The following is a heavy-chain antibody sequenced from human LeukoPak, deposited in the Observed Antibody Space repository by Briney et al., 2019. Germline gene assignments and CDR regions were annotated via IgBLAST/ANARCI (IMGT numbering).Heavy chain of an antibody. CDR2: IIPILGIA. J-gene: IGHJ4*02. CDR3: ARLPISTGGTNFDY. CDR1: GCTFTIYA. Sequence: SAVTVSCKASGCTFTIYAISLVRQAPAPGLEWMGRIIPILGIANYEQKFQGRVTITADKSTSTAYMELSNVRSEDTAVYYCARLPISTGGTNFDYWGQGTLVTVSS. V-gene: IGHV1-69*04. D-gene: IGHD3-16*01.